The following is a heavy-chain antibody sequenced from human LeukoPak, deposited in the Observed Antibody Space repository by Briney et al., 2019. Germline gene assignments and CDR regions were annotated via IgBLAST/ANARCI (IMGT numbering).Heavy chain of an antibody. CDR1: GGTFSSYA. CDR3: ARDLKWDGPGMDV. J-gene: IGHJ6*02. CDR2: IIPILGIA. Sequence: SVKVSCKASGGTFSSYAISWVRQAPGQGLEWMGRIIPILGIANYAQKFQGRVTITADKSTSTAYMELSSLRSEDTAVYYCARDLKWDGPGMDVWGQGTTVTVSS. V-gene: IGHV1-69*04. D-gene: IGHD1-26*01.